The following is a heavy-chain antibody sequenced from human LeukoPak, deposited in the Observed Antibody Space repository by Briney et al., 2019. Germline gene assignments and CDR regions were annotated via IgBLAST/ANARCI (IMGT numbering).Heavy chain of an antibody. D-gene: IGHD3-10*01. V-gene: IGHV4-59*01. CDR2: IYYSGST. Sequence: PSETLSLTCTVSGGSISSYYWSWIRQPPGKGLEWIGYIYYSGSTNYNPSLKSRVTISVDTSKNQFSLKLSSVTAADTAVYYCANNGYYGSGSLRDGYWGQGTLVTVSS. CDR1: GGSISSYY. CDR3: ANNGYYGSGSLRDGY. J-gene: IGHJ4*02.